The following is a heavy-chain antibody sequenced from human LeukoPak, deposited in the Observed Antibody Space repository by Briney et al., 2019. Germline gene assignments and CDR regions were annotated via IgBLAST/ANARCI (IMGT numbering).Heavy chain of an antibody. CDR3: ARGVYCSGGTCWFDP. Sequence: PSETLSLTCTVSGVSISGYFWSWIRQPAGKGLEWIGRISPSGRTTYNPSLKIRATMSLDTSRNQFSLRLTSLTAADTAVYYCARGVYCSGGTCWFDPWGQGTLVTVSS. D-gene: IGHD2-15*01. CDR2: ISPSGRT. V-gene: IGHV4-4*07. J-gene: IGHJ5*02. CDR1: GVSISGYF.